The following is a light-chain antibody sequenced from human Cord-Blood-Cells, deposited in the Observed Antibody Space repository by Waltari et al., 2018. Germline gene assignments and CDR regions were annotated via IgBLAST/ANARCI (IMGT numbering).Light chain of an antibody. CDR3: HQSYSTPLT. Sequence: DIQMTQSPSSLSASVGDRVTITCWASQSISSYLNWYQQKPGKAPKLLIYAASSLQGGVPPRFSGSRAATDVTLTIISLLPEEFAAYYYHQSYSTPLTFGGGTKVEIK. CDR1: QSISSY. V-gene: IGKV1-39*01. CDR2: AAS. J-gene: IGKJ4*02.